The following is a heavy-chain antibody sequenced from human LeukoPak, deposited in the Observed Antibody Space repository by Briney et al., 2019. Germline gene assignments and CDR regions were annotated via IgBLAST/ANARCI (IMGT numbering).Heavy chain of an antibody. CDR1: GFTFSSYA. CDR2: ISCNGDGT. J-gene: IGHJ4*02. CDR3: VKDHNARYSGSWLAY. D-gene: IGHD1-26*01. Sequence: GGSLRLSCAASGFTFSSYAMHWVRHAPGKGLEWVSLISCNGDGTYYADSVKGRFTISRDNSKNSLYLQMNSLRPEDTALYYCVKDHNARYSGSWLAYWGWGTLVTVSS. V-gene: IGHV3-43D*03.